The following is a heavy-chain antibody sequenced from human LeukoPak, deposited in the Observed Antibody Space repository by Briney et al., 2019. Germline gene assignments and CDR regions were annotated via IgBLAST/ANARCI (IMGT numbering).Heavy chain of an antibody. CDR1: GYTFTSYG. J-gene: IGHJ6*03. CDR2: ISAYNGNT. CDR3: ARRAWGGEGSSDYYMDV. V-gene: IGHV1-18*01. D-gene: IGHD3-10*01. Sequence: PLASVKVSCKASGYTFTSYGISWVRQAPGQGLEWMGWISAYNGNTNYAQKLQGRVTMTTDTSTSTAYMELRSLRSDDTAVYYCARRAWGGEGSSDYYMDVWGKGTTVTVSS.